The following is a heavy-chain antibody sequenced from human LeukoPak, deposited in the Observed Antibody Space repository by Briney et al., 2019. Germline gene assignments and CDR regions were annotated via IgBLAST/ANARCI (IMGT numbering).Heavy chain of an antibody. CDR2: ISGSSNYI. CDR1: GFTFSSYN. D-gene: IGHD3-10*01. J-gene: IGHJ4*02. Sequence: GGALRLSCAASGFTFSSYNMNWVRQAPGKGLEWVSSISGSSNYIYYADSVKGRFTISRDNAKNSLYLQMNSLRAEDTAVYYCARGVGESTRALDYWGQGTLVTVSS. V-gene: IGHV3-21*01. CDR3: ARGVGESTRALDY.